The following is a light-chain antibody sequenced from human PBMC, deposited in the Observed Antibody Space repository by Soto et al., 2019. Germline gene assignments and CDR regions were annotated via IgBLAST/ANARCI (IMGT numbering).Light chain of an antibody. Sequence: KVLTQSPGTLSLTPGERATLSCRASQSVRNSLLAWYQQKPGQAPRLLIYGASTRATDIPARFSGSGSGTEFTLTIGSLQSEDFAVYYCQLCNNWPAPFGQGTMVDIK. J-gene: IGKJ1*01. V-gene: IGKV3-15*01. CDR2: GAS. CDR3: QLCNNWPAP. CDR1: QSVRNSL.